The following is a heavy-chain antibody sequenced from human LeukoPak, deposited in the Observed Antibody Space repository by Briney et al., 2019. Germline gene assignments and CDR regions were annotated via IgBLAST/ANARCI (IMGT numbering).Heavy chain of an antibody. J-gene: IGHJ6*03. Sequence: PGGSLRLSCAASGFTYSNYAMSWVRQAPGKGLEWVSFISGSGVSTYYADSVKGQFIISRDNSRNTLYLQMDSLRSEGTAVYYCAKGSTFYYDSSVYYFYIDVWGKGTTVTVSS. D-gene: IGHD3-22*01. CDR3: AKGSTFYYDSSVYYFYIDV. CDR2: ISGSGVST. V-gene: IGHV3-23*01. CDR1: GFTYSNYA.